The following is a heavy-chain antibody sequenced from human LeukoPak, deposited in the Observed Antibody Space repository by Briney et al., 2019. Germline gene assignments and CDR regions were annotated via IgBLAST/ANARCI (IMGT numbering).Heavy chain of an antibody. CDR3: AKPGIQLWKPHWYFDL. CDR2: ISGSGGST. D-gene: IGHD5-18*01. V-gene: IGHV3-23*01. CDR1: GFTFSSYA. Sequence: GGSLRLSCAASGFTFSSYAMSWVRQAPGKGLEWVSAISGSGGSTYYADPVKGRFTISRDNSKNTLYLQMNGLRAEDTAVYYCAKPGIQLWKPHWYFDLWGRGTLVTVSS. J-gene: IGHJ2*01.